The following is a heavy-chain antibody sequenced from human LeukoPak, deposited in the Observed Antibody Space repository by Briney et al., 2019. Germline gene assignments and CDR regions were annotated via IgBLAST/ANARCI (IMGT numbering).Heavy chain of an antibody. CDR3: ARDEPDYYGSGSYHRFDY. V-gene: IGHV1-2*02. CDR1: GYTFTGYY. D-gene: IGHD3-10*01. J-gene: IGHJ4*02. CDR2: INPNSGGT. Sequence: ASVKVSCKASGYTFTGYYMHWVRQAPGQGLEWMGWINPNSGGTNYAQKFQGRVTMTRDTSISTAYMELSRLRSDDTAVYYCARDEPDYYGSGSYHRFDYWGQGTLVTVSS.